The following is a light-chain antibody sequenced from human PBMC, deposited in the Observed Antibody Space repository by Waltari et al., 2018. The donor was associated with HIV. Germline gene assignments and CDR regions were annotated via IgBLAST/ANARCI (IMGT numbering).Light chain of an antibody. Sequence: EIVITQSPAALSVSPGERATLPCRASHSVTSNLAWFQQKPGQTPRLLIYAASTRATDIPARFSGSGSGTEFTLTISSLQSEDFALYYCQQYNTWPRTFGQGTKVELK. CDR1: HSVTSN. J-gene: IGKJ1*01. CDR3: QQYNTWPRT. V-gene: IGKV3-15*01. CDR2: AAS.